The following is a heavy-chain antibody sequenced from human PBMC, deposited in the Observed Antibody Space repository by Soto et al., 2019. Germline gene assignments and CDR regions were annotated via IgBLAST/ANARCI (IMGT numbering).Heavy chain of an antibody. V-gene: IGHV4-34*01. J-gene: IGHJ3*02. CDR3: ASPLTTVTTGRPGDAFDI. CDR1: GGSFSGYY. CDR2: INHSGST. D-gene: IGHD4-17*01. Sequence: SETLSLTCAVYGGSFSGYYWSWIRQPPGKGLEWIGEINHSGSTNYNPSLKSRVTISVDTSKNQFSLKLSSVTAADTAVYYCASPLTTVTTGRPGDAFDIWGQGTMVTVSS.